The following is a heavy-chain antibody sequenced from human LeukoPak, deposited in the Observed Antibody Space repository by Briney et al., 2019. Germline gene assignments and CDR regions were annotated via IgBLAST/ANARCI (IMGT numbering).Heavy chain of an antibody. V-gene: IGHV4-59*01. CDR2: IYYSGSP. CDR3: ARDGYGGVDY. J-gene: IGHJ4*02. Sequence: SETLSLTCTVSDGSISTYYWSWIRQPPGKGLEWIGYIYYSGSPNYNPSLKSRVTISVDTSKNQFSLKLSSVTAADTAVYYCARDGYGGVDYWGQGTLVTVSS. CDR1: DGSISTYY. D-gene: IGHD3-10*01.